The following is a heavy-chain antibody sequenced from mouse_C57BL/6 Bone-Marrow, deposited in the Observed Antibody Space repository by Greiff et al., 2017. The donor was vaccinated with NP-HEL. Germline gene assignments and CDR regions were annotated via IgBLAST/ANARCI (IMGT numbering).Heavy chain of an antibody. CDR3: ARRGGLRDWFAY. V-gene: IGHV1-64*01. CDR2: IHPNSGST. CDR1: GYTFTSYW. D-gene: IGHD2-4*01. Sequence: VKLQQPGAELVKPGASVKLSCKASGYTFTSYWMHWVKQRPGQGLEWIGMIHPNSGSTNYNEKFKSKATLTVDKSSSTAYMQLSSLTSEDSAVYYCARRGGLRDWFAYWGQGTLVTVSA. J-gene: IGHJ3*01.